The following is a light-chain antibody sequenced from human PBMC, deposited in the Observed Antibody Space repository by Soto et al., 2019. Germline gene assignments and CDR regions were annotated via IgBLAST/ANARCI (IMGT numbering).Light chain of an antibody. V-gene: IGLV1-40*01. CDR3: QSYDSSRSGWV. Sequence: QSVLTQPPSVSGAPGQRVTISCTGSSSNIGAGYDVYWYQQLPGTAPKLLISGNSNRPSGVPDRFSGSKSGASASLAITGRHAEDEADYYCQSYDSSRSGWVFGGGTKLTVL. CDR2: GNS. CDR1: SSNIGAGYD. J-gene: IGLJ3*02.